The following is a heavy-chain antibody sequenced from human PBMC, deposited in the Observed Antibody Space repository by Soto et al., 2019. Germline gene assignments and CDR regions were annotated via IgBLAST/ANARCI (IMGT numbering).Heavy chain of an antibody. CDR3: ARLRKSSGYDLFDY. V-gene: IGHV4-59*08. CDR2: IYYSGST. CDR1: GGSISSYY. J-gene: IGHJ4*02. D-gene: IGHD5-12*01. Sequence: SETLSLTCTVSGGSISSYYWSWIRQPPGKGLEWIGYIYYSGSTNYNPSLKSRVTISVDTSESQFSLKLKYVTAADTAVYYCARLRKSSGYDLFDYWGQGALVTVSS.